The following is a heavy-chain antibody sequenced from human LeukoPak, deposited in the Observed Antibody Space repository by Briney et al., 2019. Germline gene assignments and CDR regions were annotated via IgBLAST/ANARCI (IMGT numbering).Heavy chain of an antibody. CDR3: ARVGDYGDLWDY. J-gene: IGHJ4*02. Sequence: ASVKVSCKASGYTFTSYGINWVRQAPGQGLEWMGWISAYNGNTNYAQKLQGRVTMTTDASTSTAYMELRSLRSDDTAVYYCARVGDYGDLWDYWGQGTLVTVSS. V-gene: IGHV1-18*01. CDR2: ISAYNGNT. D-gene: IGHD4-17*01. CDR1: GYTFTSYG.